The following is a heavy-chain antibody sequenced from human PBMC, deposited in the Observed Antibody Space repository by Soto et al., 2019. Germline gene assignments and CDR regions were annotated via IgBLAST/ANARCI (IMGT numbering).Heavy chain of an antibody. Sequence: QVPLVQSGGEVKKPGASVKVSCKTSGYTFTTYGISWVRQAPGQGLEWVGWISAYSGKTHYAQKFQGKVTMTTDTCTNTAYLELRSLRSDATAVYYCATDPYLGDHQYWGQGTLVTVSS. CDR2: ISAYSGKT. CDR3: ATDPYLGDHQY. V-gene: IGHV1-18*01. CDR1: GYTFTTYG. J-gene: IGHJ4*02. D-gene: IGHD3-16*01.